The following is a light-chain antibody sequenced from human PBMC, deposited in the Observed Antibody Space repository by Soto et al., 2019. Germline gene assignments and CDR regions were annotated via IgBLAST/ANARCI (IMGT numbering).Light chain of an antibody. V-gene: IGKV3-11*01. CDR2: DAS. Sequence: TLSLSPGERATLSCRASQSVSSYLAWYQQKPGQAPRLLIYDASNRATGIPARFSGSGSGTDFTLTISSLEPEDFAVYYCQQRDSWPPWTFGQGTKVDIK. CDR1: QSVSSY. J-gene: IGKJ1*01. CDR3: QQRDSWPPWT.